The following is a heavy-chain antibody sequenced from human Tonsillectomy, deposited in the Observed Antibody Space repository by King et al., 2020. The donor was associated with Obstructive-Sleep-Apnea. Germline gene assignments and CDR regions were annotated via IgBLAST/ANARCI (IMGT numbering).Heavy chain of an antibody. D-gene: IGHD3-10*01. CDR2: IGWTSGWI. CDR3: AKDIRGDYYYYYYGMDV. Sequence: QQVQSGGGLVQPGRSLRLSCAASVFTFDDDAMHWVRQAPGKGLEWVSGIGWTSGWIGSADSVKGRCTISWANAKNSLYLQMNSLRAEDTALYYCAKDIRGDYYYYYYGMDVWGQGTTVTVSS. J-gene: IGHJ6*02. V-gene: IGHV3-9*01. CDR1: VFTFDDDA.